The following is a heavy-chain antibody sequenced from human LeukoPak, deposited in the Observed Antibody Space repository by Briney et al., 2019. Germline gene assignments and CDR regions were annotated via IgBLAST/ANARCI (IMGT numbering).Heavy chain of an antibody. Sequence: PGGSLRLSCAASGFTFSSYAMSLVRQAPGKGLEWVSAISGSGGSTYYADSVKGRFTISRDNSKNTLYLQMNSLRAEDTAVYYCAKDRNFGVVTYFFDYWGQGTLVTVSS. V-gene: IGHV3-23*01. D-gene: IGHD3-3*01. CDR2: ISGSGGST. CDR3: AKDRNFGVVTYFFDY. J-gene: IGHJ4*02. CDR1: GFTFSSYA.